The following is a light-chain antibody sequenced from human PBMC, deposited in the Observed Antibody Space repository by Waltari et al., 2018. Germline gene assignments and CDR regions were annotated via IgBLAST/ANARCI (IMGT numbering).Light chain of an antibody. CDR1: QNVDTY. Sequence: DIVLTQSPVTLSLSPGERATLFCGASQNVDTYLAWYQQKPGQAPRLLIYNSSHRASGVPARFSGGGSGTDFTLTISSVEPEDIAIYYCQQYFMTPTFGQGTRVEIK. CDR3: QQYFMTPT. J-gene: IGKJ1*01. CDR2: NSS. V-gene: IGKV3-11*01.